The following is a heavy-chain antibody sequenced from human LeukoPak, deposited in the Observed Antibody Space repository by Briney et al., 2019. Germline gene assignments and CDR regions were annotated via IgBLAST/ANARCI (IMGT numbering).Heavy chain of an antibody. J-gene: IGHJ4*02. Sequence: GGSLRLSCAASGFTFRSYGMHWVRQAPGKGLEWVAFIRYDGNSNYYADSVKGRFTISRDNSRSTLYLQMNSLRAEDTAVYYCAKEEVISGNHGVYFDYWGQGTLVTVSS. CDR3: AKEEVISGNHGVYFDY. CDR1: GFTFRSYG. D-gene: IGHD3-22*01. CDR2: IRYDGNSN. V-gene: IGHV3-30*02.